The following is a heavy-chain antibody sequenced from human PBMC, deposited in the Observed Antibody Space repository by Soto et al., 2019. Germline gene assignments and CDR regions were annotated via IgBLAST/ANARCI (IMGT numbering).Heavy chain of an antibody. CDR3: ASGYDRVDY. J-gene: IGHJ4*02. Sequence: QVQLQESGPGLVKPSETLSLTCTVSGGSISSYYWSWIRQPPGKGLEWIGYIYYTGSTNYNPSLKXRXTXXVDTSKNQFSLKLSSVTAADTAVYYCASGYDRVDYWGQGTLVTVSS. D-gene: IGHD5-12*01. CDR1: GGSISSYY. CDR2: IYYTGST. V-gene: IGHV4-59*01.